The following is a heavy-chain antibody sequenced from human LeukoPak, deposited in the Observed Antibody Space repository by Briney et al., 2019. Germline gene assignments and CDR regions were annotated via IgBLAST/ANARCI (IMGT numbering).Heavy chain of an antibody. CDR3: AKDRHSYSNAYFFDY. CDR2: ISSSAGTI. CDR1: GFTFSDYY. D-gene: IGHD4-11*01. Sequence: PGGSLRLSCAASGFTFSDYYKSWIRQAPGKGLEWISYISSSAGTIYYADSVKGRFTISRDNAKNSLYLQMNSLRVEDTAVYYCAKDRHSYSNAYFFDYWGQGTLVTVSS. J-gene: IGHJ4*02. V-gene: IGHV3-11*04.